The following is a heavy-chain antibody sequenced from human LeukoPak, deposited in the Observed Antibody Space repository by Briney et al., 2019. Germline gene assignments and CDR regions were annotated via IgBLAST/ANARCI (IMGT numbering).Heavy chain of an antibody. V-gene: IGHV1-18*01. D-gene: IGHD3-22*01. CDR2: ISAYNGNT. CDR1: GYTFTSYG. CDR3: ARGRHFDSDGYYEAFYFDL. J-gene: IGHJ4*02. Sequence: ASVKVSCKASGYTFTSYGISWVRQAPGQGLEWMGWISAYNGNTNYAQKLQGRVTMTTDTSTSTAYMELSRLRSDDTAVYYCARGRHFDSDGYYEAFYFDLWGRGTLVTVSS.